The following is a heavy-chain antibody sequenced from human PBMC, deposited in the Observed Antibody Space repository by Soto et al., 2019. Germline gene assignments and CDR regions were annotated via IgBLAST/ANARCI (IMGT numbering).Heavy chain of an antibody. CDR2: MNPNSGNT. V-gene: IGHV1-8*01. J-gene: IGHJ6*03. CDR1: GYTFTSYD. Sequence: ASVKVSCKASGYTFTSYDTNWVRQATGQGLEWMGWMNPNSGNTGYAQKFQGRVTMTRNTSISTAYMELSSLRSEDTAVYYCARKAVVPAAIDYYYYYYMDVWGKGTTVTVSS. CDR3: ARKAVVPAAIDYYYYYYMDV. D-gene: IGHD2-2*02.